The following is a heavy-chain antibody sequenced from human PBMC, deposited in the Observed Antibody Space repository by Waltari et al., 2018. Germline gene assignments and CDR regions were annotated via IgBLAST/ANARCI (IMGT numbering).Heavy chain of an antibody. CDR3: ARDDSSSWPEGPLDY. D-gene: IGHD6-13*01. Sequence: QVQLVQSGAEVKKPGASVKVSCKASGYTFTSYGISWVRQAPGQGLEWMGWISAYNGNTNCSQKLQGRGTMTTDTSTSTAYMELRSLRSDDTAVYYCARDDSSSWPEGPLDYWGQGTLVTVSS. J-gene: IGHJ4*02. CDR1: GYTFTSYG. CDR2: ISAYNGNT. V-gene: IGHV1-18*01.